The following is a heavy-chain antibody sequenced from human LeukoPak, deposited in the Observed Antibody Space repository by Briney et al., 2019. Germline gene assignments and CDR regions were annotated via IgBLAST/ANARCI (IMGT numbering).Heavy chain of an antibody. CDR3: ARQSGTMVTTRFDY. Sequence: GGSLRLSCAASGFTFSRYGMHWVRQAPGKGLEWVTFIRYDGSNKYYADSVKGRFTISRDNSKNTLYLQMNSLRAEDTAIYYCARQSGTMVTTRFDYWGQGTLVTVSS. D-gene: IGHD4-17*01. CDR2: IRYDGSNK. V-gene: IGHV3-30*02. J-gene: IGHJ4*02. CDR1: GFTFSRYG.